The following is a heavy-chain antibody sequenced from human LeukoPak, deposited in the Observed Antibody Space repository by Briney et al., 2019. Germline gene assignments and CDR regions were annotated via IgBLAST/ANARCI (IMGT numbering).Heavy chain of an antibody. Sequence: GGSLRLSCAASGFTFSSYSMYWVRQAPGKGLEWVSSISSSSSYIYCADSVKGRFTISRDNAKNSLYLQINSLRAEDTALYYCAKEGITIFSSGMDVWGQGTTVTVSS. CDR2: ISSSSSYI. CDR1: GFTFSSYS. D-gene: IGHD3-3*01. CDR3: AKEGITIFSSGMDV. V-gene: IGHV3-21*04. J-gene: IGHJ6*02.